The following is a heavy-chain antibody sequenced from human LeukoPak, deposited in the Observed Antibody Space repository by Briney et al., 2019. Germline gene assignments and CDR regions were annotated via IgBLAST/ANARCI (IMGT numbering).Heavy chain of an antibody. J-gene: IGHJ4*02. D-gene: IGHD3-22*01. CDR1: GFTFSSYE. CDR2: ISSSGNTI. Sequence: AGGSLRLSCAASGFTFSSYEMNWVRQAPGKGLEWVSYISSSGNTIYYADSVKGRFTISRDNAKNSLYLQMNSLRAEDTAVYYCARSMSYYYDSSGYFDYWGQGTLVTVSS. CDR3: ARSMSYYYDSSGYFDY. V-gene: IGHV3-48*03.